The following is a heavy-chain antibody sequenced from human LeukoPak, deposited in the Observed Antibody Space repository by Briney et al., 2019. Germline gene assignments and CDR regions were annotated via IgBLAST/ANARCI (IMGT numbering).Heavy chain of an antibody. D-gene: IGHD6-13*01. Sequence: SETLSLTCTVSGGSISSFYWSWIRQPAGKGLEWIGRIYTSGSTNYNPSLKSRVTMSIDTSKNQFSLNLSSVTAADTAVYYCARDVVAAAGSWDYWGQGTLVTVSS. J-gene: IGHJ4*02. V-gene: IGHV4-4*07. CDR3: ARDVVAAAGSWDY. CDR1: GGSISSFY. CDR2: IYTSGST.